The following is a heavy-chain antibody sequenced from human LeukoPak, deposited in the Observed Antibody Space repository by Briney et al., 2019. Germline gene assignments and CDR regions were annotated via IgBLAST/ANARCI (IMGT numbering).Heavy chain of an antibody. V-gene: IGHV3-48*02. CDR3: ARESFWGSSGKGFDS. Sequence: ETLSLTCTVSGGFISSSRYYWGWFRQAPGKGLEWVSYVSRDSSNIYYADSVKGRFTISRDNAKDSLYLEMNSLRDDDTALYYCARESFWGSSGKGFDSWGQGTLVTVSS. CDR2: VSRDSSNI. CDR1: GGFISSSR. J-gene: IGHJ4*02. D-gene: IGHD7-27*01.